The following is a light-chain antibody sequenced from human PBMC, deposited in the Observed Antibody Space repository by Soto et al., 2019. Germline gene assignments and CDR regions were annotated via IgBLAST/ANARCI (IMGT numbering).Light chain of an antibody. V-gene: IGKV1-5*03. CDR2: KAS. CDR3: KQYKSFSLT. J-gene: IGKJ4*02. CDR1: QSISSW. Sequence: DIQMTQSPSTLSASVGDRVTITCRASQSISSWLAWYQQKPGKASKLLIYKASSLESGVQSRFSGSGSGTEFTLTISSLQPDDFATYYCKQYKSFSLTFGGGTKVDIK.